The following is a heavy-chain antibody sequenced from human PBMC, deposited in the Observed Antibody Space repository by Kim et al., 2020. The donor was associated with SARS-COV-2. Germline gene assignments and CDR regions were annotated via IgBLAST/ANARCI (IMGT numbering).Heavy chain of an antibody. D-gene: IGHD1-26*01. CDR2: INGDGSST. CDR3: ARISWERGAFDM. J-gene: IGHJ3*02. CDR1: GFTFSSYW. V-gene: IGHV3-74*01. Sequence: GGSLRLSCAASGFTFSSYWMHWVRQVPGKGLVWVSRINGDGSSTSYADSAKGRFTISRDNAKNTLYLQMNCLRADDTAVYYCARISWERGAFDMWGQGTMVTVSS.